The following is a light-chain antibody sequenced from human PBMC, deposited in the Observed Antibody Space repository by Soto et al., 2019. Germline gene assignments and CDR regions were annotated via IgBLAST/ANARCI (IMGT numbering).Light chain of an antibody. Sequence: DIQMTQSPSTLSASVGDRVTITCRASQSISSWLAWYQQKPGKAPKLLIYKASSLESGVPSRFTGRVYGTEFPLPISSQRPDFFKTYHCKRNNSYTWTFGQGTKVEIK. V-gene: IGKV1-5*03. CDR3: KRNNSYTWT. J-gene: IGKJ1*01. CDR1: QSISSW. CDR2: KAS.